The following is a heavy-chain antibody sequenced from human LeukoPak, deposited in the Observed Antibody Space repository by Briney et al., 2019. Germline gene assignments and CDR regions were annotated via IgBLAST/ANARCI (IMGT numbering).Heavy chain of an antibody. J-gene: IGHJ4*02. CDR1: GFTFRNAW. V-gene: IGHV3-15*01. CDR2: IKSKTDGGTT. CDR3: TTTYNYDSSGSIVDY. D-gene: IGHD3-22*01. Sequence: GGSLRLYCAASGFTFRNAWMTWVRQAPGQGLEWVGRIKSKTDGGTTDYAAPVKVRFTISRDDSKNTLYLQMNSLKTEDTALYYCTTTYNYDSSGSIVDYWGQGTLVTVSS.